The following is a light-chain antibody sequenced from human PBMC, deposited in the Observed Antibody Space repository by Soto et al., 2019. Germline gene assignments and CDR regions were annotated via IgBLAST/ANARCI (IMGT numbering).Light chain of an antibody. CDR2: GAS. Sequence: EIVLTQSPGTLSLSPGERATLSCRASQSVSSNYLAWYQQKPGQAPRLLIYGASSSATGIPDRFSGSGSGTDFTLTISRLEPEDFALYYCQQYGSSPRTFGQGTKVEIK. V-gene: IGKV3-20*01. J-gene: IGKJ1*01. CDR3: QQYGSSPRT. CDR1: QSVSSNY.